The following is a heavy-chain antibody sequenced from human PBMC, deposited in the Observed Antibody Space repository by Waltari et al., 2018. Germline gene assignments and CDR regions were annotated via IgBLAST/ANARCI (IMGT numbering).Heavy chain of an antibody. J-gene: IGHJ5*02. Sequence: QVQLVQSGAEVKKPGASVKVSCKASGYTFTGYYMHWVRQAPGQGLEWMGRINPTSGGTNYAQKFQGRVTMTRDTSISTAYMELSRLRSDDTAVYYCARETTRVIENWFDPWGQGTLVTVSS. CDR3: ARETTRVIENWFDP. CDR2: INPTSGGT. CDR1: GYTFTGYY. V-gene: IGHV1-2*06.